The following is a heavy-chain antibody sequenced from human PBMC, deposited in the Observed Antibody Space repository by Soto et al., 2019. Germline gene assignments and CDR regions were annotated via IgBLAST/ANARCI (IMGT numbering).Heavy chain of an antibody. Sequence: SLRLSCAASGFTFSSYGMHWVRQAPGKGLEWVAVIWYDGSNKYYADSVKGRFTISRDNSKNTLYLQMNSLRAEDTAVYYCARGDRAGFFDYWGQGTLVTVSS. D-gene: IGHD6-13*01. CDR2: IWYDGSNK. V-gene: IGHV3-33*01. CDR3: ARGDRAGFFDY. CDR1: GFTFSSYG. J-gene: IGHJ4*02.